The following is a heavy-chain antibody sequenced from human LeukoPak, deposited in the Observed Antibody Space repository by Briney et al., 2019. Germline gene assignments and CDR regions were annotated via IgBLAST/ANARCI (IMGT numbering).Heavy chain of an antibody. J-gene: IGHJ4*02. D-gene: IGHD6-13*01. Sequence: ASVKVSCKSSGYTFTGYYMHWVRLAPGQGLEWLGWINPNSGGTNYAQKFQGRVTMTRDTSISTAYMELSRLRSDDTAVYYCARDRMAAAHFDYWGQGTLVTVSS. CDR3: ARDRMAAAHFDY. CDR2: INPNSGGT. CDR1: GYTFTGYY. V-gene: IGHV1-2*02.